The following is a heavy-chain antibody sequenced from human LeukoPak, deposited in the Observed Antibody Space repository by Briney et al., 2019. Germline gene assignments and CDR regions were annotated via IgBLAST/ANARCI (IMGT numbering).Heavy chain of an antibody. Sequence: ASVKVSCKASGYTFTSYDIHWVRQATGQGLEWMGWMNPNSGNTGYARKFQGRVTMTRNTSLSTAYMELNSLTSEDTAVYYCARASLSLWTTQSYFDYWGQGTLVTVSS. D-gene: IGHD3/OR15-3a*01. CDR1: GYTFTSYD. CDR3: ARASLSLWTTQSYFDY. CDR2: MNPNSGNT. J-gene: IGHJ4*02. V-gene: IGHV1-8*01.